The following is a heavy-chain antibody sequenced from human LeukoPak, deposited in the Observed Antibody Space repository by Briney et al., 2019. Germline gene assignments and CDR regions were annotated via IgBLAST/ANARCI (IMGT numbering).Heavy chain of an antibody. Sequence: SETLSLTCAVYGGSFIPYYWSWIRQPPGKGLEWIGEINHSGSTNYNPSLKSRVTISVDTSKNQFSLKLSSVTAADTAVYYCARGGFYCGGDCYADSWGQGTLVTVSS. CDR2: INHSGST. J-gene: IGHJ4*02. CDR1: GGSFIPYY. CDR3: ARGGFYCGGDCYADS. V-gene: IGHV4-34*01. D-gene: IGHD2-21*02.